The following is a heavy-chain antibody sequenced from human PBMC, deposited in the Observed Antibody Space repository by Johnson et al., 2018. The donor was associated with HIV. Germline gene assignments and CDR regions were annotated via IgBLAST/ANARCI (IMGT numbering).Heavy chain of an antibody. J-gene: IGHJ3*02. V-gene: IGHV3-30*02. CDR1: GFTFSSYG. Sequence: QVQLVESGGGVVQPGRSLRLSCAASGFTFSSYGMHWVRQAPGKGLEWVAFIRSGGSNQYYADSVKGRFTISRDNSKNTLYLQMNSLRAEDTAVYYCAKRGDSSGDAFDIWGQGTMVTVSS. D-gene: IGHD6-25*01. CDR2: IRSGGSNQ. CDR3: AKRGDSSGDAFDI.